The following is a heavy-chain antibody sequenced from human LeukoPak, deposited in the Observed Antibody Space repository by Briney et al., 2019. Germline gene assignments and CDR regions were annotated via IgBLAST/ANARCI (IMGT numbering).Heavy chain of an antibody. CDR1: GYSFTSYW. Sequence: GESLKISCKGSGYSFTSYWIGWVRQMPGKGLEWMGIIYPGDSDTRYSPSFQGQVTISADKSISAAYLQWSSLKASDTAMYYCARYLRSDYFDTSGFDYWGQGTLVTVSS. CDR2: IYPGDSDT. V-gene: IGHV5-51*01. CDR3: ARYLRSDYFDTSGFDY. D-gene: IGHD3-22*01. J-gene: IGHJ4*02.